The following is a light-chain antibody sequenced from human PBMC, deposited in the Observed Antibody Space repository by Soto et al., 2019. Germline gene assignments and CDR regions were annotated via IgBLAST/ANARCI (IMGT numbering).Light chain of an antibody. CDR3: QQSFAIPRT. V-gene: IGKV1-39*01. CDR2: SAS. J-gene: IGKJ2*01. Sequence: DIPVTQSPSSLSASVGDSVTITCRASRNIWEYLNWYQQKPGKAPKLLIYSASTLESWVPSRFSGSGCVPDFTLTLSSLQHEAFATYYCQQSFAIPRTFGQGTKLEIK. CDR1: RNIWEY.